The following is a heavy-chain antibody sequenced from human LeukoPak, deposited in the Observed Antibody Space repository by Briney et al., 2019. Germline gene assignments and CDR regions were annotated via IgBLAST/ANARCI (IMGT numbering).Heavy chain of an antibody. J-gene: IGHJ4*02. CDR2: IYHSGST. CDR3: ARDPTGEDYYGSGSYDY. CDR1: GGSISSGYY. V-gene: IGHV4-38-2*02. D-gene: IGHD3-10*01. Sequence: SETLSLTCTVSGGSISSGYYWGWIRQPPGKGLEWIGSIYHSGSTYYNPSLKSRVTISVDTSKNQFSLKLSSVTAADTAVYYCARDPTGEDYYGSGSYDYWGQGTLVTVSS.